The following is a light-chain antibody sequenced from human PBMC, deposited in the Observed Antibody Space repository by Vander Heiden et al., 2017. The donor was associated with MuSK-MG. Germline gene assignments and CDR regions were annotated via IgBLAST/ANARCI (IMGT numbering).Light chain of an antibody. V-gene: IGKV2-28*01. J-gene: IGKJ4*01. CDR1: QRLLHSNGYNY. CDR3: MQGLQPHRT. Sequence: ILIPQPPLSLSVTPEAPSSICCRSTQRLLHSNGYNYLDWYLLKPGQAPQLLIYVGSSRATGVPERFSGSGSGTDFTLNISRVEAEDVGIYYCMQGLQPHRTFGGGTKVEIK. CDR2: VGS.